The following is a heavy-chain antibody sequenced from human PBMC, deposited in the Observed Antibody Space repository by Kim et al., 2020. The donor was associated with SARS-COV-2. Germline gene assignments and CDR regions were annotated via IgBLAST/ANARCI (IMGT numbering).Heavy chain of an antibody. J-gene: IGHJ6*02. CDR1: GGSFSGYY. V-gene: IGHV4-34*01. CDR3: ARALPNYFGGSGSYYNRTPRYYYYGMDV. Sequence: SETLSLTCAVYGGSFSGYYWSWIRQPPGKGLEWIGEINHSGSTNYNPSLKSRVTISVDTSKNQFSLKLSSVTAADTAVYYCARALPNYFGGSGSYYNRTPRYYYYGMDVWGQGTTVTVSS. CDR2: INHSGST. D-gene: IGHD3-10*01.